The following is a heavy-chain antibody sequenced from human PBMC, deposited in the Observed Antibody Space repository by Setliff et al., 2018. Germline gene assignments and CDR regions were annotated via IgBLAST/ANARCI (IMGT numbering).Heavy chain of an antibody. CDR3: ARDRPGATGWYYFDY. CDR2: IFYSGST. J-gene: IGHJ4*02. CDR1: GGSISTFY. V-gene: IGHV4-59*01. Sequence: SETLSLTCTVSGGSISTFYWNWIRQTPGKGLEWIGYIFYSGSTNYNPSLKSRVSISLDTSNNQFSLQLSSVTAADTAVYFCARDRPGATGWYYFDYWGQGALVTVSS. D-gene: IGHD6-19*01.